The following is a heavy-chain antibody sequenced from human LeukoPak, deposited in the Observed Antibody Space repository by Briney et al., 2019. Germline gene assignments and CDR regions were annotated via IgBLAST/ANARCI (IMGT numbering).Heavy chain of an antibody. D-gene: IGHD3-10*01. Sequence: PGGSLRLSCAASGFTFSSYSMNWVRQAPGKGLEWVSYISSSSSTIYYADSVKGRFTISRDNAKNSLYLQMNSLRAEDTAVYYCARDSYGSGSYFLDYWGQGTLVTVSS. CDR3: ARDSYGSGSYFLDY. CDR1: GFTFSSYS. CDR2: ISSSSSTI. V-gene: IGHV3-48*04. J-gene: IGHJ4*02.